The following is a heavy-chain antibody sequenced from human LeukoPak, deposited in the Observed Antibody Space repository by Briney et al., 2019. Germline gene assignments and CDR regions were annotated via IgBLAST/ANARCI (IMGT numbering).Heavy chain of an antibody. D-gene: IGHD1-26*01. V-gene: IGHV3-20*04. J-gene: IGHJ4*02. CDR1: GFTFGSYA. Sequence: GGSLRLSCIASGFTFGSYAMHWVRQVPGKGLEWVSGINWNGGNMAYADSVKGRFTISRDNAKNSLYLQMNSLRAEDTAVYYCARVQVWEPAFDYWGQGTLVTVSS. CDR2: INWNGGNM. CDR3: ARVQVWEPAFDY.